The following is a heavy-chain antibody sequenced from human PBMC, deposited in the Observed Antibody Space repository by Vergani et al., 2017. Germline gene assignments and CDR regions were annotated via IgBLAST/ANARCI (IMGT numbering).Heavy chain of an antibody. D-gene: IGHD2-2*01. Sequence: EVQLVESGGGLVQPGGSLRLSCAASGFTFSSYSMNWVRQAPGKGLEWVSGINWNGGSTGYADSVKGRFTISRDNAKNSLYLQMNSLRAEDTAVYYCARGVVVPAAATIAASFDYWGQGTLVTVSS. CDR2: INWNGGST. V-gene: IGHV3-20*04. CDR1: GFTFSSYS. CDR3: ARGVVVPAAATIAASFDY. J-gene: IGHJ4*02.